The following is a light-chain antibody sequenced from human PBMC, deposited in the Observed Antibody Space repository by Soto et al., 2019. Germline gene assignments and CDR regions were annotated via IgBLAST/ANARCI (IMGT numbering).Light chain of an antibody. CDR3: QQSYSTPRT. CDR2: AAS. V-gene: IGKV1-39*01. J-gene: IGKJ1*01. Sequence: TQAPTPLSAFVRDIGTNTCRASQSISSYLNWYQQKPGKAPKLLIYAASGLQSGVPSRFSGSGSGTDFTLTISSLQREDFATYYCQQSYSTPRTFGQGTKVDIK. CDR1: QSISSY.